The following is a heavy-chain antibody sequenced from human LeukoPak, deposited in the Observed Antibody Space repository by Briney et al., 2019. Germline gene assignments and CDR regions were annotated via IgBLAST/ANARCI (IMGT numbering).Heavy chain of an antibody. J-gene: IGHJ4*02. D-gene: IGHD5-18*01. Sequence: GGSLRLSCAASGFTFSNYVMGWVRQAPGKGLEWVSGISGSGGSIYYADSVKGRFTISRDSSKNTLNLQMNSLRAEDTAVYYCAKHGDTAMWLDYWGQGTLVTVSS. CDR2: ISGSGGSI. CDR3: AKHGDTAMWLDY. CDR1: GFTFSNYV. V-gene: IGHV3-23*01.